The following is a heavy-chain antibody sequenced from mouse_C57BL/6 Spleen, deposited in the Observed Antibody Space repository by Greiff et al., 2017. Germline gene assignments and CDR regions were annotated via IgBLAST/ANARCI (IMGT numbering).Heavy chain of an antibody. D-gene: IGHD1-1*01. J-gene: IGHJ4*01. Sequence: EVQLKGAGPGLVKPGASVQLSCKASGDTFTDYNMHWGNQSHGTSPEWIGEMNPNNGGTSYNQKFKGKVTLTANKSYSTDYMELRSLTSEDSAVYYWSRDTTLGGMADWAQGTSVTVS. V-gene: IGHV1-22*01. CDR3: SRDTTLGGMAD. CDR2: MNPNNGGT. CDR1: GDTFTDYN.